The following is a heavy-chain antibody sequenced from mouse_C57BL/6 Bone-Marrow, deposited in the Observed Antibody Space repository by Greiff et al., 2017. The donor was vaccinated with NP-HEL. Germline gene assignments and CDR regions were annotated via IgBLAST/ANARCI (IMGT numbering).Heavy chain of an antibody. J-gene: IGHJ2*01. CDR3: TNPLYYYGSRGDY. V-gene: IGHV14-4*01. Sequence: EVQLQQSGAELVRPGASVKLSCTASGFNIKDDYMHWVKQRPEQGLEWIGWIDPENGDTEYASKFQGKATITADTSSNTAYLQLSSLTSEDTAVYYCTNPLYYYGSRGDYWGQGTTLTVSS. D-gene: IGHD1-1*01. CDR2: IDPENGDT. CDR1: GFNIKDDY.